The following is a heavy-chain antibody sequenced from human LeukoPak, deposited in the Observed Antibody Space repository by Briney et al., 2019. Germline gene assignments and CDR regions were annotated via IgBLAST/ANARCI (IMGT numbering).Heavy chain of an antibody. V-gene: IGHV3-30-3*01. Sequence: GMSLRLSCAASGFSFSSYAMHWVRQAPGKGLEWVSVISYDGNNKYYADSVKGRFTISRDNSKNTLYLQMNSLRAEDTAVYYCAGDVCSSTSCYGGGYFQYWGQGTLVTVSS. CDR2: ISYDGNNK. J-gene: IGHJ1*01. D-gene: IGHD2-2*01. CDR3: AGDVCSSTSCYGGGYFQY. CDR1: GFSFSSYA.